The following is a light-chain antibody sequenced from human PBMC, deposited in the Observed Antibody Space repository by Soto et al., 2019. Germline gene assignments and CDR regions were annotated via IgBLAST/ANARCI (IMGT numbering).Light chain of an antibody. CDR3: QQRAT. J-gene: IGKJ5*01. V-gene: IGKV3-11*01. Sequence: ENMLTQSPATLSLYPGERATLSCRASQSVSSYLSWYQQKPGQAPRLLIYDASNRATGIPARFSGSGSGTDFTLTISSLEPEDFAVYYCQQRATFGQGTRLAIK. CDR1: QSVSSY. CDR2: DAS.